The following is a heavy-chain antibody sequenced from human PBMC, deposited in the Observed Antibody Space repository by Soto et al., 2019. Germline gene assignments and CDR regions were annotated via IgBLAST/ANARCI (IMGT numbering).Heavy chain of an antibody. V-gene: IGHV3-74*01. J-gene: IGHJ3*01. CDR2: IHSDGSST. CDR3: ARGDRGAFDL. D-gene: IGHD1-26*01. Sequence: EVQLLESGGGLVQPGESLRLSCAASGFTFSYYWMHWVRQVPVMGLVWVSRIHSDGSSTTYAESVKGRFTISRDNARNTVYLQMNSLRAEDTAVYFCARGDRGAFDLWGQGTVLTVSS. CDR1: GFTFSYYW.